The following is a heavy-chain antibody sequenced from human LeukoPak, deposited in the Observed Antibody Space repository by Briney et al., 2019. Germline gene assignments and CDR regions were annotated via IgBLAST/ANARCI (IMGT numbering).Heavy chain of an antibody. Sequence: PSETLSLTCAVYGGSFSGYYWSWIRQPPGKGLEWIGEINHSGSTNYNPSLKSRVTISVDTSKNQFSLKLSSVTAADTAVYYCARAKVVPAAMWDYYYGMDVWGKGTTVTVSS. CDR1: GGSFSGYY. J-gene: IGHJ6*04. V-gene: IGHV4-34*01. D-gene: IGHD2-2*01. CDR3: ARAKVVPAAMWDYYYGMDV. CDR2: INHSGST.